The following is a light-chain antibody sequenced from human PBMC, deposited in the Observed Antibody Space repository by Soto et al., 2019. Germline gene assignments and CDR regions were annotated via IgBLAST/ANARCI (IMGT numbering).Light chain of an antibody. CDR2: SNN. J-gene: IGLJ1*01. Sequence: QSVLTQPPSVSGAPGQRVTISCTGSSSNIGTNYGVHWYQQLPGTAPKLLIYSNNKRPSGVPDRFSGSKAGTSASLAITGLQAEDEADYYCQSKDATPSAPYVFGTGTKVTVL. CDR1: SSNIGTNYG. CDR3: QSKDATPSAPYV. V-gene: IGLV1-40*01.